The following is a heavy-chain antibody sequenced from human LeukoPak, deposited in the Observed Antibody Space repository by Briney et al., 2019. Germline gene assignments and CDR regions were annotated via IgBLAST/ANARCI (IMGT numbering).Heavy chain of an antibody. CDR3: ARDVNEYNWNYALRFDP. CDR1: GFKFSSYS. J-gene: IGHJ5*02. Sequence: MSGGSLRLSCAASGFKFSSYSMKWVRQAPGKGLEWVSFISSSSSYIYYADSVKGRFTISRDNAKNSLYLQMNSLRAEDTAVYYCARDVNEYNWNYALRFDPWGQGTLVTVSS. V-gene: IGHV3-21*01. CDR2: ISSSSSYI. D-gene: IGHD1-7*01.